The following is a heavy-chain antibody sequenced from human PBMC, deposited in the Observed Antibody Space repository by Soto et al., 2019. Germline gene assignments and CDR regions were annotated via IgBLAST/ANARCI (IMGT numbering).Heavy chain of an antibody. V-gene: IGHV3-30-3*01. CDR2: ISYDGSNK. CDR1: GFTFSSYA. D-gene: IGHD3-22*01. CDR3: ARGSWWLLPPYFDL. J-gene: IGHJ2*01. Sequence: QVQLVESGGGVVQPGRSLRLSCAASGFTFSSYAMHWVRQAPGKGLEWVAVISYDGSNKYYADSVKGRFTISRDNSKNTLYLQMNSLRAEDTAVYYCARGSWWLLPPYFDLWGRGTLVTVSS.